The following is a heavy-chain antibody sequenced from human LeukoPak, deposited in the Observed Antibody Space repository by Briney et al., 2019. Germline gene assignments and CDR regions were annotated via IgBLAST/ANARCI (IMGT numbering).Heavy chain of an antibody. J-gene: IGHJ4*02. D-gene: IGHD5-18*01. Sequence: PSETLSLTCTVSGGSVSSGSYYWSWIRQPPGTGLEWIGYIYYSGSTNYSPSLKSRVTISVDTSKNQFSLKLSSVTAADTAVYYCARDPGYSYGYDYWGQGTLVTVSS. CDR1: GGSVSSGSYY. CDR3: ARDPGYSYGYDY. CDR2: IYYSGST. V-gene: IGHV4-61*01.